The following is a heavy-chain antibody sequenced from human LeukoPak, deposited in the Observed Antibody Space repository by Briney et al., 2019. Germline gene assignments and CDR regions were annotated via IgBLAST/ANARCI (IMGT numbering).Heavy chain of an antibody. CDR3: ARTPTYGLGFDY. D-gene: IGHD3-10*01. J-gene: IGHJ4*02. CDR1: GFTVSSNY. Sequence: GGSLRLSCAASGFTVSSNYMSWVRQAPGKGLEWVSVIYSGGSTYYADSVKGRFTISRDNSKNTLYLQMNSLRAEDTAVYYCARTPTYGLGFDYWGQGTLVTVSS. CDR2: IYSGGST. V-gene: IGHV3-66*01.